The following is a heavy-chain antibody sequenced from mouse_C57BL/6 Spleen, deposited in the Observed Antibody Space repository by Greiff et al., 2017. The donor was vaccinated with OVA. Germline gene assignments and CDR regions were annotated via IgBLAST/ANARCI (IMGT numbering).Heavy chain of an antibody. CDR3: ARRDYDVGDYFDY. J-gene: IGHJ2*01. CDR1: GFTFSDYG. CDR2: ISSGSSTI. V-gene: IGHV5-17*01. Sequence: EVKVVESGGGLVKPGGSLKLSCAASGFTFSDYGMHWVRQAPEKGLEWVAYISSGSSTIYYADTVKGRFTISRDNAKNTLFLQMTSLRSEDTAMYYCARRDYDVGDYFDYWGQGTTLTVSS. D-gene: IGHD2-4*01.